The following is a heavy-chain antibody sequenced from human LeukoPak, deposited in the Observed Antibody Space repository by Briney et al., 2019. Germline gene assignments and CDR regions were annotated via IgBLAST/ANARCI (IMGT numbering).Heavy chain of an antibody. CDR2: IYTSGST. D-gene: IGHD3-3*01. V-gene: IGHV4-4*07. Sequence: SETLSLTCTVSGGSISSYYWSWIRQPAGKGLEWIGRIYTSGSTNYNPSLKSRVTMSVDTSKNQFSLKLSSVTAADTAVYYCAREPRITIFGVVLYYFDYWGQGTLVTVSS. CDR3: AREPRITIFGVVLYYFDY. CDR1: GGSISSYY. J-gene: IGHJ4*02.